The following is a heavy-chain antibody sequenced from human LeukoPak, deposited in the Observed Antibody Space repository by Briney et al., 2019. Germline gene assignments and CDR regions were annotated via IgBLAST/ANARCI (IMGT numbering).Heavy chain of an antibody. Sequence: GGSLRLSCSVSGFTFSSYTIHWVRQAPGKGLEFVSAITSNGGSAYYADSVKGRFTISRDNSKNTVYLQMSSLRAEDTAVYYCVIVRGYFDSSGSDYWGQGTLVTVSS. CDR1: GFTFSSYT. J-gene: IGHJ4*02. CDR3: VIVRGYFDSSGSDY. V-gene: IGHV3-64D*06. CDR2: ITSNGGSA. D-gene: IGHD3-9*01.